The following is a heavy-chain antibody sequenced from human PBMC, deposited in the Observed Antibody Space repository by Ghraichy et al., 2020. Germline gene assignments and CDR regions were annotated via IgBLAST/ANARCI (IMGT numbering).Heavy chain of an antibody. CDR2: IIPIFGTP. Sequence: SVKVSCKASGGTFSSDAINWVRQAPGQGLEWMGGIIPIFGTPKYAQKFQGRVTITADESSSTAYMELSSLRSDDTAVYYCASHCSGYTCYNYWGQGTLVTVSS. CDR3: ASHCSGYTCYNY. J-gene: IGHJ4*02. D-gene: IGHD2-15*01. CDR1: GGTFSSDA. V-gene: IGHV1-69*13.